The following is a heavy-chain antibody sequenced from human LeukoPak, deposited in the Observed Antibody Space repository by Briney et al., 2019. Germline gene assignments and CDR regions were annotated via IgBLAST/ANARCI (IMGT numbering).Heavy chain of an antibody. CDR2: IYYSGST. D-gene: IGHD3-22*01. CDR3: ARTPNYYDSSSAWDYFDY. J-gene: IGHJ4*02. Sequence: SETLSLTCTVSGGSISSGGYYWSWIRQHPGKGLEWIGYIYYSGSTYYNTSLKSRVTISVDTSKNQFSLKLSSVTAADTAVYYCARTPNYYDSSSAWDYFDYWGQGTLVTVSS. V-gene: IGHV4-31*03. CDR1: GGSISSGGYY.